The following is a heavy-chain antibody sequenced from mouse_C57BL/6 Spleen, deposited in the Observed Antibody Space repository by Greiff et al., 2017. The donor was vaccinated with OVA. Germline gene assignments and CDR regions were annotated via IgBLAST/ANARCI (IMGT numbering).Heavy chain of an antibody. D-gene: IGHD1-1*01. CDR3: ATSYSYYAMDY. CDR2: IRSGGST. V-gene: IGHV2-4*01. Sequence: QVQLKESGPGLVQPSQSLSITCTASGFSLTSYGVHWVRQPPGKGLEWLGEIRSGGSTDYNAAFISRLSISKDNSKSQVFFKMSSLQADDTAIYYCATSYSYYAMDYWGQGTSVTVSS. J-gene: IGHJ4*01. CDR1: GFSLTSYG.